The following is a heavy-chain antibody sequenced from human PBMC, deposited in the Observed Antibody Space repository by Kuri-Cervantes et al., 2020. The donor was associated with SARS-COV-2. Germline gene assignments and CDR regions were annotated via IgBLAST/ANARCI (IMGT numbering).Heavy chain of an antibody. CDR1: GFTFSSYS. CDR2: ISYDGSNK. Sequence: GGSLRLSCAASGFTFSSYSMNWVRQAPGKGLEWVAVISYDGSNKYYADSVKGRFTISRDNSKNTLYLQMNSLRAEDTAVYYCARGHAVYFDYWGQGTLVTVSS. V-gene: IGHV3-30*03. CDR3: ARGHAVYFDY. J-gene: IGHJ4*02. D-gene: IGHD2-8*01.